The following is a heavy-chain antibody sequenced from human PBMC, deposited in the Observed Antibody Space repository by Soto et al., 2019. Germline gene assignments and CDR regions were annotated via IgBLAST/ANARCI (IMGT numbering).Heavy chain of an antibody. V-gene: IGHV4-31*03. CDR1: GGSISSGGYY. CDR3: ASSHYYDSSGYYYPFDY. D-gene: IGHD3-22*01. J-gene: IGHJ4*02. CDR2: IYYSGST. Sequence: SETLSLTCTVSGGSISSGGYYWIWIRQHPGKGLEWIGYIYYSGSTYYNPSLKSRVTISVDTSKNQFSLKLSSVTAADTAVYYCASSHYYDSSGYYYPFDYWGQGTLVTVSS.